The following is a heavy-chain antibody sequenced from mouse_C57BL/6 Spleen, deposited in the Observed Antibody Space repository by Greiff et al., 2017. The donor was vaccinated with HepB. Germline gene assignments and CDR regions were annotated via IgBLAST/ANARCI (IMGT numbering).Heavy chain of an antibody. J-gene: IGHJ1*03. D-gene: IGHD1-1*01. V-gene: IGHV3-6*01. CDR3: AREGDYYGSTYWYFDV. CDR2: ISYDGSN. Sequence: EVKLLESGPGLVKPSQSLSLTCSVTGYSITSGYYWNWIRQFPGNKLEWMGYISYDGSNNYNPSLKNRSSITRDTSKNQFFLKLNSVTTEDTATYYCAREGDYYGSTYWYFDVWGTGTTVTVSS. CDR1: GYSITSGYY.